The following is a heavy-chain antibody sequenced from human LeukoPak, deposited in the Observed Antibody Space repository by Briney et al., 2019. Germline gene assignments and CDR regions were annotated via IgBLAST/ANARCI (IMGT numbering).Heavy chain of an antibody. D-gene: IGHD6-6*01. CDR1: SGSISGQY. CDR3: ARGGPSSKYFGL. Sequence: SETLSLTCTVSSGSISGQYWSWIRQPPGKGLEWIGYIYYSRSPNYNPSLESRFTISVDTSTNQFSLNLNSVTAADTAVYYCARGGPSSKYFGLWGRGTLVTVSS. J-gene: IGHJ2*01. CDR2: IYYSRSP. V-gene: IGHV4-59*11.